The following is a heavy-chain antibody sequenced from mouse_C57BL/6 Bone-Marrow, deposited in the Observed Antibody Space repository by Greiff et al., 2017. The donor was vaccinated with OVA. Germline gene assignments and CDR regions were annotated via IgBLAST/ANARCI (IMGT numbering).Heavy chain of an antibody. CDR2: IYPGSGST. CDR3: AKGYYDYDGAWFAY. D-gene: IGHD2-4*01. Sequence: QVQLQQPGAELVKPGASVKMSCKASGYTFTSYWLTWVKQRPGQGLEWIGDIYPGSGSTNYNEKFKSKATLTVDTSSSTAYMQLSSLTSEDSAVYYCAKGYYDYDGAWFAYWGQGTLVTVSA. V-gene: IGHV1-55*01. J-gene: IGHJ3*01. CDR1: GYTFTSYW.